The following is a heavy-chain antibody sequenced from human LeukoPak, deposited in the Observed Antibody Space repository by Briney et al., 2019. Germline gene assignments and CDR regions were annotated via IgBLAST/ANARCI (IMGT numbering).Heavy chain of an antibody. J-gene: IGHJ6*03. CDR3: ANQGSYDIYYYMDV. V-gene: IGHV3-30-3*01. D-gene: IGHD1-26*01. CDR1: GFTFSSYA. CDR2: ISYDGSNK. Sequence: GGSLRLSCAASGFTFSSYAMHWVRQAPGKGLEWVAVISYDGSNKYYADSVKGRFTISRDNSKNTLYLQMNSLRVEDTAVYYCANQGSYDIYYYMDVWGKGTTVTVSS.